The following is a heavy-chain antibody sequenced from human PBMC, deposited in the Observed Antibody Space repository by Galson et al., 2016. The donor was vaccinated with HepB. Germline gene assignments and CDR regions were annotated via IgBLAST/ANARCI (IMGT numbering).Heavy chain of an antibody. J-gene: IGHJ4*02. Sequence: SLRLSCAASGFTFRSYAMTWVRQAPGKGLEWVSTISGSGGSTYHADSVKGRFTISSDNSKNTVYLQMSSLRAEDTAVYYCAKFASGTYYLDSFDYWGQGTLVTVSS. CDR2: ISGSGGST. CDR3: AKFASGTYYLDSFDY. V-gene: IGHV3-23*01. CDR1: GFTFRSYA. D-gene: IGHD3-10*01.